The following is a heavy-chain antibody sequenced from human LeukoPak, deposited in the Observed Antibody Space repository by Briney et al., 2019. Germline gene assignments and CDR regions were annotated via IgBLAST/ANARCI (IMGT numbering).Heavy chain of an antibody. CDR3: TRELLSLHQGLDS. V-gene: IGHV3-21*06. J-gene: IGHJ5*01. Sequence: GGSLRLSCAASGFTFSSHTMNWVRQAPGKGLEWVACVSSNVNKMYYAESVRGRFTVSRDNAGNSLSLQMDSLRAEDTAVYYCTRELLSLHQGLDSWGQGTLVTVSS. CDR1: GFTFSSHT. CDR2: VSSNVNKM. D-gene: IGHD2/OR15-2a*01.